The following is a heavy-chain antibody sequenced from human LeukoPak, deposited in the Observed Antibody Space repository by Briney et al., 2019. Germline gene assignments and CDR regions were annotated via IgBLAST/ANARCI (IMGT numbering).Heavy chain of an antibody. V-gene: IGHV6-1*01. Sequence: SQTLSLTCAISGDSVSSNSAAWNWIRQSPSRGLEWLGRTYYRSKWYNDYAVSVKSRITINPDTSKNQFSLQLNSVTPEDTAVYYCARDPNSSSWPRLSTYYYYGMDVWGQGTTVTVSS. CDR3: ARDPNSSSWPRLSTYYYYGMDV. J-gene: IGHJ6*02. CDR2: TYYRSKWYN. D-gene: IGHD6-13*01. CDR1: GDSVSSNSAA.